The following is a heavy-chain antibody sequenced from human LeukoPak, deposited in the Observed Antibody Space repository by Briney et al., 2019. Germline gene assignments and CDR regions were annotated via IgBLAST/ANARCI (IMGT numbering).Heavy chain of an antibody. CDR3: ARDGGIAAAEPFDY. CDR2: IYYSGST. CDR1: GGSISSYY. Sequence: SETLSLTCTVSGGSISSYYWSWIRQPPGKGLEWIGYIYYSGSTNYNPSPKSRVTISVDTSKNQFSLKLSSVTAADTAVYYCARDGGIAAAEPFDYWGQGTLVTVSS. V-gene: IGHV4-59*01. D-gene: IGHD6-13*01. J-gene: IGHJ4*02.